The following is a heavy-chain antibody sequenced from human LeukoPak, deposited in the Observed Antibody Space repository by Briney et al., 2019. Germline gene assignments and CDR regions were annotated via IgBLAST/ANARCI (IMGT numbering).Heavy chain of an antibody. CDR3: ARVRGSYSSDS. J-gene: IGHJ4*02. Sequence: GGSLRLSCAASGFTFNDYYMSWTRQAPGKGLEWVSYISNSGGTMYYADSVKGRFTISRDNAKKSLFLQMNSLRAEDMAVYYCARVRGSYSSDSWGQGTLVTVSS. V-gene: IGHV3-11*04. D-gene: IGHD1-26*01. CDR1: GFTFNDYY. CDR2: ISNSGGTM.